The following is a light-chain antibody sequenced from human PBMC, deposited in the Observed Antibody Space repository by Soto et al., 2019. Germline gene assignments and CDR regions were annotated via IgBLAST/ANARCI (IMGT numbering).Light chain of an antibody. V-gene: IGKV3-11*01. CDR2: DAS. J-gene: IGKJ4*01. CDR3: QQRSDWPST. CDR1: QSVSRY. Sequence: EIVLTQSPATLSLSPGERATLSCRASQSVSRYLAWYQQKPGQAPRLLIYDASNRATGIPARFSGSGSGTDFTLTISSLEPEDFAFYYCQQRSDWPSTFGGGTKVQIK.